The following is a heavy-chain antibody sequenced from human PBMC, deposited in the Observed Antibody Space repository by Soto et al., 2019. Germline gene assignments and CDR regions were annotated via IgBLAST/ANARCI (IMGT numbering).Heavy chain of an antibody. CDR1: GGSISSGGYY. D-gene: IGHD3-10*01. Sequence: QVQLQESGPGLVKPSQTLSLTCTVSGGSISSGGYYWSWIRQQPGKGLEWIGYIYYSGSTYYNPSLKSRVTISVDTSKNQFSLKLSSVTAADTAVYYCAREGSDTNSWFDPWGQGTLVTVSS. CDR3: AREGSDTNSWFDP. CDR2: IYYSGST. V-gene: IGHV4-31*03. J-gene: IGHJ5*02.